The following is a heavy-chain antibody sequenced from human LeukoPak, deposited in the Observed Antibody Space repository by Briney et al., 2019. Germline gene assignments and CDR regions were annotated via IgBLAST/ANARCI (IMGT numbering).Heavy chain of an antibody. CDR3: ARGSTSRIRKGFDY. Sequence: PSGTLSLTCAVPGGSISSSNWWSWVRQPPGKGLEWIGEIYHSGSTNYNPSLKSRVTISVDKSKNQFSLKLSSVTAADTAVYYCARGSTSRIRKGFDYWGQGTLVTVSS. CDR2: IYHSGST. J-gene: IGHJ4*02. CDR1: GGSISSSNW. V-gene: IGHV4-4*02. D-gene: IGHD5/OR15-5a*01.